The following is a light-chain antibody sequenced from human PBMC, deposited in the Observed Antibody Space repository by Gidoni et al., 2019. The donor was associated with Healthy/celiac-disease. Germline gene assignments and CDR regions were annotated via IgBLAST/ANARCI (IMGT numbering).Light chain of an antibody. Sequence: PGERATLSCRASQSVSSYLAWYQQKPGQAPRLLIYDASNRATGIPARFSGSGSGTDFTLTISNLEPEDFAVYYCQQRSNWPSFGPGTKVDIK. CDR1: QSVSSY. CDR2: DAS. J-gene: IGKJ3*01. CDR3: QQRSNWPS. V-gene: IGKV3-11*01.